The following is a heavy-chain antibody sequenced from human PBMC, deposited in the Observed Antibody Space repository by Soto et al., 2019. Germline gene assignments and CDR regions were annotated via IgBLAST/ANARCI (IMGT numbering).Heavy chain of an antibody. CDR1: GGSISSSSYY. CDR2: IYYSGST. Sequence: PSETLSLTCTVSGGSISSSSYYWGWIRQPPGKRLERIGSIYYSGSTYYNPSLKSRVTISVDTSKNQFSLKLSSVTAADTAVYYCARQRAPIFGVVPLESEHWYFDLWGRGTLVTVSS. J-gene: IGHJ2*01. D-gene: IGHD3-3*01. CDR3: ARQRAPIFGVVPLESEHWYFDL. V-gene: IGHV4-39*01.